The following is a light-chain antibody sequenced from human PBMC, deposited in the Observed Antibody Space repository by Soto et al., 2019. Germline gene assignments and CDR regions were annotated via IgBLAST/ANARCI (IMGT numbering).Light chain of an antibody. CDR3: SSYAGSNNVV. V-gene: IGLV2-8*01. Sequence: QSALTQPPSASGSPGQSVTISCTGTSSDVGGYNYVSWYQQHPGKAPKLMIYEVSKRPSGVPDRFSGSKSGNTASLTVSGLQAEDEAYYYCSSYAGSNNVVFVGGTKVTVL. CDR1: SSDVGGYNY. J-gene: IGLJ2*01. CDR2: EVS.